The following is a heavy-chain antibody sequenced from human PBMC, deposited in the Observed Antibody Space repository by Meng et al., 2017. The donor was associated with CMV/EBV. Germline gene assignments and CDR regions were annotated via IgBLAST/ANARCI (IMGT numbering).Heavy chain of an antibody. CDR3: ARDRGELLDY. CDR2: ISYDGSNK. V-gene: IGHV3-30*04. CDR1: GFTFSSYA. J-gene: IGHJ4*02. Sequence: GESLKISCAASGFTFSSYAMHWVRQAPGKGLERVAVISYDGSNKYYADSVKGRFTISRDNSKNTLYLQMNSLRAEDTAVYYCARDRGELLDYWGQGTLVTVSS. D-gene: IGHD1-26*01.